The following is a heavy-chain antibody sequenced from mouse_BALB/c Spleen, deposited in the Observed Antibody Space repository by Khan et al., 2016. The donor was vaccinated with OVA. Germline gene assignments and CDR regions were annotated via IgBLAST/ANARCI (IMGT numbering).Heavy chain of an antibody. CDR3: ARDSNCDY. Sequence: EVQLQESGGGLVQPGGSRKLSCAASGFTFSRFGMHWVRQAPEKGLEWVAYISSGSSTIYYGDTVKGRFTISRDNPKNTLFLQMTSLRSEDTAMYYCARDSNCDYWGQGTTLTVSS. J-gene: IGHJ2*01. CDR1: GFTFSRFG. V-gene: IGHV5-17*02. CDR2: ISSGSSTI.